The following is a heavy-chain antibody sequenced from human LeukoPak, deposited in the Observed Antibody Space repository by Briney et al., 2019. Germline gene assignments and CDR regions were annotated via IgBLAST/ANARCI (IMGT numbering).Heavy chain of an antibody. V-gene: IGHV3-21*01. CDR2: ISGSSSYI. D-gene: IGHD1-1*01. Sequence: PGGSLSLFCAASGFTFISYIVNWVRQAPGKGLEWVSSISGSSSYIYYADSVKGRFTISRDNAKNSVYLQMNSLRAEDTAVYYCARARITGTTWTHFDFWGQGTRVTVSS. CDR1: GFTFISYI. J-gene: IGHJ4*02. CDR3: ARARITGTTWTHFDF.